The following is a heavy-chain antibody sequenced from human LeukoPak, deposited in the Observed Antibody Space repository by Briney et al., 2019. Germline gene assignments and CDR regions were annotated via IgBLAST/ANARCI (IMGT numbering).Heavy chain of an antibody. D-gene: IGHD3-16*02. Sequence: GGSLRLSCAASGFTFSNAWMSWVRQAPGKGLEWVGRIKSKTDGGTTDYAAPVKGRFTISRDDSKNTLYLQMNSLKTEDTAVYYCTTDLTLTITFGGVIADNWFDPWGQGTLVTVSS. J-gene: IGHJ5*02. V-gene: IGHV3-15*01. CDR3: TTDLTLTITFGGVIADNWFDP. CDR2: IKSKTDGGTT. CDR1: GFTFSNAW.